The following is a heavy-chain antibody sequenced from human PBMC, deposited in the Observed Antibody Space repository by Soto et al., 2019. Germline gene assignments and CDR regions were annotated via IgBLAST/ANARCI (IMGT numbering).Heavy chain of an antibody. J-gene: IGHJ4*02. CDR1: GFTFSSYA. CDR3: ARELLWFGEFAYFDY. Sequence: QVQLVESGGGVVQPGRSLRLSCAASGFTFSSYAMHWVRQAPGKGLEWVAVISYDGSNKYYADSVKGRFTISRDNSKNTLYLQMNSVRAEDTAVYYCARELLWFGEFAYFDYWGQGTLVTVSS. CDR2: ISYDGSNK. V-gene: IGHV3-30-3*01. D-gene: IGHD3-10*01.